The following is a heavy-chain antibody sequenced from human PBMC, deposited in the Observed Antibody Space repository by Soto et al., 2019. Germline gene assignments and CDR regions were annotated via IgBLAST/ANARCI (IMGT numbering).Heavy chain of an antibody. Sequence: QVQLVQSGAEVEKPGSSVKVSCKASGGTFSSYAITWVRQAPGQGLEWMGGIIPMFGTTNFAQKFQGRVTITADESTSTASMELSSLRSEDTAVYYCARGSPYTSTWEGGGYYYCGMDVWGQGTTVTVSS. J-gene: IGHJ6*02. CDR2: IIPMFGTT. D-gene: IGHD6-13*01. CDR1: GGTFSSYA. CDR3: ARGSPYTSTWEGGGYYYCGMDV. V-gene: IGHV1-69*01.